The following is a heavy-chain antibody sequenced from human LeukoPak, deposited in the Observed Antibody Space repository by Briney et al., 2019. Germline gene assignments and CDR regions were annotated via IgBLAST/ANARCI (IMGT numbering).Heavy chain of an antibody. Sequence: ASVKVSCKASGYTFTSYGISWVRRAPGQGLEWMGWISAYNGNTNYAQKLQGRVTMTTDTSTSTAYMELRSLRSDDTAVYYCARYYCSGGSCYSAYWGQGTLVTVSS. J-gene: IGHJ4*02. V-gene: IGHV1-18*01. CDR3: ARYYCSGGSCYSAY. D-gene: IGHD2-15*01. CDR2: ISAYNGNT. CDR1: GYTFTSYG.